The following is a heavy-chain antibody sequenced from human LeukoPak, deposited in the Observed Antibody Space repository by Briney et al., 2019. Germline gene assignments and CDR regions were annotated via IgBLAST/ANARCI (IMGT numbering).Heavy chain of an antibody. D-gene: IGHD3-10*01. V-gene: IGHV4-4*02. CDR1: GGSISSSNW. J-gene: IGHJ5*02. CDR3: ARDSNTMVRGVKASWFDP. CDR2: ICHSGSN. Sequence: PSVTLSLTCAVSGGSISSSNWWSWVRQPPGEGLEGIGEICHSGSNNYNPSLKNRVAPSVDKSKNQFSLKLSSVTAADTAVYYCARDSNTMVRGVKASWFDPWGQGTLVTVSS.